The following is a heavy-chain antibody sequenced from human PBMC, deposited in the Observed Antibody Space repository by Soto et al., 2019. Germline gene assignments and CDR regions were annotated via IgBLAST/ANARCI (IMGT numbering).Heavy chain of an antibody. CDR1: GFTFSSYA. CDR3: AKDVDGSSGYYNWFDP. J-gene: IGHJ5*02. V-gene: IGHV3-23*01. D-gene: IGHD3-22*01. Sequence: PVGSLRLSWAASGFTFSSYAMSWVRQAPGKGLEWVSAISGSGGSTYYADSVKVRLTISRDNSKNTLYLQMNSLRAEDTAGYYCAKDVDGSSGYYNWFDPWGQGTLVTVSS. CDR2: ISGSGGST.